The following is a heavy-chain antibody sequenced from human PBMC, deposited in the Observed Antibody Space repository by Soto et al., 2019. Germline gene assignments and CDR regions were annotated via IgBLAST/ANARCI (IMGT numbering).Heavy chain of an antibody. J-gene: IGHJ6*02. V-gene: IGHV1-46*01. D-gene: IGHD2-8*01. CDR1: GYTFTSYY. CDR3: ASSGEDVLMVYAISNYYYGMDV. CDR2: INPSGGST. Sequence: QVQLVQSGAEVKKPGASVKVSCKASGYTFTSYYMHWVRQAPGQGLEWMGIINPSGGSTSYAQKFQGRVTMTRDTSTSTVYMELSSLRSEYTAVYYCASSGEDVLMVYAISNYYYGMDVWGQGTTVTVSS.